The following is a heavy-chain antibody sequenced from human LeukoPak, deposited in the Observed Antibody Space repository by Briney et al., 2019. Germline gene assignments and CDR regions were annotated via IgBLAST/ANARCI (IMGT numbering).Heavy chain of an antibody. V-gene: IGHV4-31*03. D-gene: IGHD3-22*01. Sequence: PSQTLSLTCTVSGGSITRGGSYWSWIRHHPGKGLEWIGYICYSGSTDYNTSLKSRVTISVDTSKNQFSLKLSSVTAADTAVYYCARNYYDSSGSLDWFDPWGQGTLVTVSS. CDR2: ICYSGST. J-gene: IGHJ5*02. CDR1: GGSITRGGSY. CDR3: ARNYYDSSGSLDWFDP.